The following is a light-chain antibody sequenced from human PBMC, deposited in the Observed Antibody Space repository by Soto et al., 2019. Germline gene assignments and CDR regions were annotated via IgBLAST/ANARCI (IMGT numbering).Light chain of an antibody. CDR1: QSVRNNY. Sequence: EIVLTQSPGTLSLSPGERATLSCRASQSVRNNYLAWYQQKPGQAPTFLIYSASNRATGIPDRFSGGGSGTHLTLTISRLEPEDFAVYYHKQFGNXPLTCGGGTKV. CDR3: KQFGNXPLT. CDR2: SAS. J-gene: IGKJ4*01. V-gene: IGKV3-20*01.